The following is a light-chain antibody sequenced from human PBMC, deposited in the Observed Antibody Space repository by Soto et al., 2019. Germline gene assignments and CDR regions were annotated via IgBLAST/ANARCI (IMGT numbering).Light chain of an antibody. CDR2: SAT. Sequence: EIVLTQSPGTLSLSPGEGATLSCRASQSVDLNYVAWYQQRPGQAPRLLIYSATSRATGIPNRFSGSGSGTDFSLTISRLEPDDSAVYYCQQYRCPRTFGQGTKVDIK. J-gene: IGKJ1*01. CDR1: QSVDLNY. V-gene: IGKV3-20*01. CDR3: QQYRCPRT.